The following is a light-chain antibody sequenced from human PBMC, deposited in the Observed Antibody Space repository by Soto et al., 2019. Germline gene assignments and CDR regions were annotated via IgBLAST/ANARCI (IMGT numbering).Light chain of an antibody. V-gene: IGKV1-9*01. CDR3: QQINAYPIT. J-gene: IGKJ5*01. Sequence: DIQLTQSPSFLSASVGDRVNITCRASQGINSYLAWYQQKPGKVPKLLIYAASTLQSGVPSRFSGSGSGTEFTLTIRNLQPEDFATCYCQQINAYPITFGQGKRLEI. CDR2: AAS. CDR1: QGINSY.